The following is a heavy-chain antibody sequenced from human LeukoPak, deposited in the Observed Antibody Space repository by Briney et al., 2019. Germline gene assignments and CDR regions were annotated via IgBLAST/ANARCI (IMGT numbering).Heavy chain of an antibody. CDR3: AQEGIAVPHLTRGYFNL. D-gene: IGHD6-19*01. CDR2: VSSNGAKT. Sequence: PGGSLRLSCAASGFTFSSYAITWVRQAPGKGLEWVSAVSSNGAKTYYADSVKGRFTISRDNSENTLYLQMNSLRAEDTAVYYRAQEGIAVPHLTRGYFNLWGRGTLVTVSS. J-gene: IGHJ2*01. CDR1: GFTFSSYA. V-gene: IGHV3-23*01.